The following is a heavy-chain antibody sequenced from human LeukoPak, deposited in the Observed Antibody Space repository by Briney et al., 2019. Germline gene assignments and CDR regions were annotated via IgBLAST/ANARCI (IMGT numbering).Heavy chain of an antibody. Sequence: GSLRLSCAASGFTFSSYAMSWVRQAPGRGLEWDSTLSGSGASTSYADSVKGRFTISRDNSKNTLYLQMNSLRAEDTARYYCAKQKGYCSGGSCYYSDYWGQGTLVTVSS. CDR1: GFTFSSYA. J-gene: IGHJ4*02. CDR3: AKQKGYCSGGSCYYSDY. D-gene: IGHD2-15*01. CDR2: LSGSGAST. V-gene: IGHV3-23*01.